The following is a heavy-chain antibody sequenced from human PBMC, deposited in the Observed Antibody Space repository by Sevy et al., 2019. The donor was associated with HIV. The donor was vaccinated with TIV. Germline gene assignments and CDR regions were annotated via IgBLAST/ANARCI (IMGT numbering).Heavy chain of an antibody. V-gene: IGHV3-21*01. CDR2: ISSSSSYI. CDR3: ARGRARYYDILTGSWFDP. D-gene: IGHD3-9*01. CDR1: GFTFSSYS. Sequence: GGSLRLSCAASGFTFSSYSMNWVRQAPGKGLEWVSSISSSSSYIYYADSVKGRFTISRDNAKNSLYLQMNSLRAEDTAVYYCARGRARYYDILTGSWFDPWGQGTLVTVSS. J-gene: IGHJ5*02.